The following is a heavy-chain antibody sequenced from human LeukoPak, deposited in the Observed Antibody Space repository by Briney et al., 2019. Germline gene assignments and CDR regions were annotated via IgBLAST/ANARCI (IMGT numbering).Heavy chain of an antibody. V-gene: IGHV4-4*07. CDR3: ARASMRRRDGYNRHYEIDY. J-gene: IGHJ4*02. CDR1: GGSISSYY. Sequence: SETLSLTCTVSGGSISSYYWSWIRQPAGKGLESIGHISTSGSTNYNPSLKGRVTMSVDTSKNQFSLRLSSVTAADTAVYYCARASMRRRDGYNRHYEIDYWGQGTLVTVS. D-gene: IGHD5-24*01. CDR2: ISTSGST.